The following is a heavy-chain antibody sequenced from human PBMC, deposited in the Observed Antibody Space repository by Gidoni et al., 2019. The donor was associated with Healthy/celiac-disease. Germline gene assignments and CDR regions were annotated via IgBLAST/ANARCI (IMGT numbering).Heavy chain of an antibody. D-gene: IGHD1-26*01. CDR1: GFTFSSYA. Sequence: EVQLLESGVGLVQPGGSLRLSCAASGFTFSSYAMSWVRQAPGKGLEWVSAISGSGGSTYYADSVKGRFTISRDNSKNTLYLQMNSLRAEDTAVYYCAKSWELRSLGIDYWGQGTLVTVSS. CDR3: AKSWELRSLGIDY. CDR2: ISGSGGST. J-gene: IGHJ4*02. V-gene: IGHV3-23*01.